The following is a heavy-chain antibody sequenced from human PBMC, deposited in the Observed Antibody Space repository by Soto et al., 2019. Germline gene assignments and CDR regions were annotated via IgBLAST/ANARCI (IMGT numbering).Heavy chain of an antibody. J-gene: IGHJ6*02. CDR2: IIPIFGTA. CDR1: GGTFSSYA. CDR3: ARDLTQYTAMDKYYYYGMDV. Sequence: SVKVSCKASGGTFSSYAISWVRQAPGQGLEWMGGIIPIFGTANYAQKFQGRVTITADESTSTAYMELSSLRAEDTAVYYCARDLTQYTAMDKYYYYGMDVWGQGTTVTVSS. D-gene: IGHD5-18*01. V-gene: IGHV1-69*13.